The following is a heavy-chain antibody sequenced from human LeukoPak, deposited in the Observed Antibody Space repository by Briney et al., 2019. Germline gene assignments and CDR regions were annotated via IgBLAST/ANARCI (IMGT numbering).Heavy chain of an antibody. Sequence: GGSLRLSCAASGFTFSSYWMSWVRQAPGKGLEWVSYISSSSSTIYYADSVKGRFTISRDNAKNSLYLQMNSLRAEDTAVYYCARDGLAGTDYWGQGTLVTVSS. CDR3: ARDGLAGTDY. CDR2: ISSSSSTI. D-gene: IGHD6-19*01. V-gene: IGHV3-48*01. CDR1: GFTFSSYW. J-gene: IGHJ4*02.